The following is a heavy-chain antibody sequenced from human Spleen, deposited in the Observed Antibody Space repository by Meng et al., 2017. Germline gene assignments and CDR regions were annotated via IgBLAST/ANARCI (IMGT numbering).Heavy chain of an antibody. V-gene: IGHV3-21*04. J-gene: IGHJ6*02. CDR1: GFTFSSYS. CDR3: ARDRAIAAATYGMDV. D-gene: IGHD6-13*01. Sequence: GESLKISCAASGFTFSSYSMNWVRQAPGKGLEWVSSISSSSSYIYYADSEKGRFTISRHNSKNTLYLQMNSLRAEDTAVYYCARDRAIAAATYGMDVWGQGTTVTVSS. CDR2: ISSSSSYI.